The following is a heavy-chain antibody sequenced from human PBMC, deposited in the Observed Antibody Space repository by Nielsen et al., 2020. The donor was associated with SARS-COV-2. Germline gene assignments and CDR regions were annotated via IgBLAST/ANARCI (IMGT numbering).Heavy chain of an antibody. Sequence: ASVKVSCKVSGYTLTELSMHWVRQAPGKGLEWMGGFDPEDGETIYAQKFQGRVTMTKDTSTDTAYMELSSLRSEDTAVYYCATARQWPYHGIWFDPWGQGTLVTVSS. V-gene: IGHV1-24*01. CDR3: ATARQWPYHGIWFDP. D-gene: IGHD6-19*01. CDR2: FDPEDGET. CDR1: GYTLTELS. J-gene: IGHJ5*02.